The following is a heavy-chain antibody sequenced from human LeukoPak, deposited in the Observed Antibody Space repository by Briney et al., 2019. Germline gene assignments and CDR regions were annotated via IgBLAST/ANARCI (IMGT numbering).Heavy chain of an antibody. CDR3: ARGYCSGGSCYSGFDY. CDR2: IYPGDSDT. D-gene: IGHD2-15*01. CDR1: GYSFTSYW. V-gene: IGHV5-51*01. Sequence: GESLKISCKGSGYSFTSYWIGWVCQMPGKGLEWMGIIYPGDSDTRYSPSFQGQVTISADKSISTAYLQWSSLKASDTAMYYCARGYCSGGSCYSGFDYWGQGTLVTVSS. J-gene: IGHJ4*02.